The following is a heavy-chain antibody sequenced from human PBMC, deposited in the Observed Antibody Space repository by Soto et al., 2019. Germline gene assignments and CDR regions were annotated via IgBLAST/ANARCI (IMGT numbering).Heavy chain of an antibody. CDR3: ARDMFYYDSNYYYFRGPFDY. V-gene: IGHV4-4*02. D-gene: IGHD3-22*01. J-gene: IGHJ4*02. CDR2: IFHSGST. Sequence: QVHLQESGPGLVKPSGTLSLTCAVSGASVISTNWWSWVHQPPGKGLEWIGEIFHSGSTNYNPFLKSRVTISLDKSKNQFSLNLTSVTAADTAIYYCARDMFYYDSNYYYFRGPFDYWGQGTLVTVSS. CDR1: GASVISTNW.